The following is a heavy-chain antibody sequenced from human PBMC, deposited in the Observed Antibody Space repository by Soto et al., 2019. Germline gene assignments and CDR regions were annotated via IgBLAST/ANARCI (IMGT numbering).Heavy chain of an antibody. D-gene: IGHD3-10*01. Sequence: ASVKGSCKASGYTFTSYYMHWVRQAPGQGLEWMGIINPSGGSTSYAQKFQGRVTMTRDTSTSTVYMELSSLRSEDTAVYYCARRNYYGSGTYGENYYYYMDVWGKGTTVTVSS. J-gene: IGHJ6*03. CDR3: ARRNYYGSGTYGENYYYYMDV. CDR1: GYTFTSYY. CDR2: INPSGGST. V-gene: IGHV1-46*03.